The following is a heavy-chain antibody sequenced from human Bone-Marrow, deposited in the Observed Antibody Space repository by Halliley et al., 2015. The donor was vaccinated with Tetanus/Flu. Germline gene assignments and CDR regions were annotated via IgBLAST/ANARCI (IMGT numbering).Heavy chain of an antibody. CDR1: GFSFSTYA. CDR3: AEGYCDTRRCHYSLGV. Sequence: SLRLSCAASGFSFSTYAMSWVRQAPGKGLEWVSGISASGYTTFYADSVKGRFTISRDNSMSTVYLQMSSLRVEDTALYYCAEGYCDTRRCHYSLGVRGPGTPVTVSS. CDR2: ISASGYTT. D-gene: IGHD2-15*01. V-gene: IGHV3-23*01. J-gene: IGHJ6*02.